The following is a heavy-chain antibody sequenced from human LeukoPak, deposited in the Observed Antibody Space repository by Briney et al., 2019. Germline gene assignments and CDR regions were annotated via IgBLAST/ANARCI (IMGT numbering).Heavy chain of an antibody. CDR3: ATDNYARSGY. Sequence: PSETLSLTCTVSGGSISGSSYYWGWVRQPPGKGLEWIGSIYYTANTYYNPSLKSRVTISVDTSKNQFSLKLSSVTAADTAVYYCATDNYARSGYWGQGTLVTVSS. V-gene: IGHV4-39*02. J-gene: IGHJ4*02. D-gene: IGHD2-2*01. CDR2: IYYTANT. CDR1: GGSISGSSYY.